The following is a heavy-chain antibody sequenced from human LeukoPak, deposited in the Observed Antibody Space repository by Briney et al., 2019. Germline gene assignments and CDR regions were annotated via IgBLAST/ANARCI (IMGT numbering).Heavy chain of an antibody. J-gene: IGHJ4*02. CDR1: GGSFSGYY. D-gene: IGHD3-3*01. V-gene: IGHV4-34*01. CDR2: INHSGST. Sequence: PSETLSLTCAVYGGSFSGYYWSWIRQPPGKGLEWIGEINHSGSTNYNPSLKSRVTISVDTSKNQFSLKLSSVTAADTAVYYCARGGYYLVYWGQGTLVTVSS. CDR3: ARGGYYLVY.